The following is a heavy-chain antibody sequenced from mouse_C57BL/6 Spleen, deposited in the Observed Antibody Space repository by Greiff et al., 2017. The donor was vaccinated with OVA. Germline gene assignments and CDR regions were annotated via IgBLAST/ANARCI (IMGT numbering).Heavy chain of an antibody. D-gene: IGHD2-2*01. V-gene: IGHV3-6*01. Sequence: ESGPGLVKPSQSLSLTCSVTGYSITSGYYWNWIRQFPGNKLEWMGYISYDGSNNYNPSLKNRISITRDTSKNQFFLKLNSVTTEDTATYDCARFRGYDDYWGQGTTLTVSS. J-gene: IGHJ2*01. CDR2: ISYDGSN. CDR1: GYSITSGYY. CDR3: ARFRGYDDY.